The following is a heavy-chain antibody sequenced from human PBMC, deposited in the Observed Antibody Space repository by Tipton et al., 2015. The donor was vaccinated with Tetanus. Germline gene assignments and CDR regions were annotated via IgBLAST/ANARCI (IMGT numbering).Heavy chain of an antibody. CDR1: GFTFSDYW. CDR3: ARAVVGAPGCMGV. CDR2: ISGDGNST. Sequence: SLRLSCAASGFTFSDYWMHWVRQAPGKGLMWVSRISGDGNSTSYAASVKGRFTISRDNAKNTVYLQMNSLRAEDTAVYYCARAVVGAPGCMGVWGQGTTVTVSS. V-gene: IGHV3-74*01. D-gene: IGHD1-26*01. J-gene: IGHJ6*02.